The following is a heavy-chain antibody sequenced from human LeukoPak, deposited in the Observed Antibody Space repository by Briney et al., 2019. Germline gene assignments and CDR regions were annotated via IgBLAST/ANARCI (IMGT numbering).Heavy chain of an antibody. CDR3: ARNLVPSEQLVHLIDY. CDR2: ISSSSSYI. J-gene: IGHJ4*02. CDR1: GFTFSTYS. Sequence: PGGSLRLSCAASGFTFSTYSMKLVRQAPGKGLEWVSSISSSSSYIYYADSVKGRFTISRDNAKNSLYLQMNSLRAEDTAVYYCARNLVPSEQLVHLIDYWGQGTLVTVSS. V-gene: IGHV3-21*01. D-gene: IGHD6-6*01.